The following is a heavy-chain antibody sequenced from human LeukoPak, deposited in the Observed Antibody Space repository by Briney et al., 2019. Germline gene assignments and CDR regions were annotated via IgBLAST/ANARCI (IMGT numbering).Heavy chain of an antibody. CDR1: GFTFSNNW. D-gene: IGHD5-12*01. Sequence: GGSLRLSYAASGFTFSNNWMTWVRQAPGKGLEWVANIKQDGSEKYYVDSVKGRFTISRDNAKTSLYLQVNSLRAEDTAVYYCARERNGGYVPNFDSWGQGTLVTVSS. CDR3: ARERNGGYVPNFDS. V-gene: IGHV3-7*01. J-gene: IGHJ4*02. CDR2: IKQDGSEK.